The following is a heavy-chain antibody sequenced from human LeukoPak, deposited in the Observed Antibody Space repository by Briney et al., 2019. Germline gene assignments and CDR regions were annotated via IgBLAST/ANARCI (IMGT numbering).Heavy chain of an antibody. V-gene: IGHV4-39*01. D-gene: IGHD6-13*01. CDR1: GGSISSSSYY. CDR3: ARHSEPKLYGSSWYPDY. Sequence: KPSETLSLTCTVSGGSISSSSYYWGWIRQPPGKGLEWIGGIYYSGSTYYNPSLKSRVTISVDTSKNQFSLKLSSVTAADTAVYYCARHSEPKLYGSSWYPDYWGQGTLVTVSS. CDR2: IYYSGST. J-gene: IGHJ4*02.